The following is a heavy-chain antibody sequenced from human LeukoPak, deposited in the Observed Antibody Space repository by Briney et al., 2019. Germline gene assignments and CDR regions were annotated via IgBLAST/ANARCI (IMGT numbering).Heavy chain of an antibody. J-gene: IGHJ5*02. CDR1: GGSISSGDYY. Sequence: PSETLSLTCTVSGGSISSGDYYWSWIRQPPGKGLEWIGYIYYSGSTYYNPSLKSRVTISVDTSKNQFSLKLSSVTAADTAVYYCARDLHTPEDYGDYGSPPNWFDPWGQGTLVTVSS. D-gene: IGHD4-17*01. CDR3: ARDLHTPEDYGDYGSPPNWFDP. CDR2: IYYSGST. V-gene: IGHV4-30-4*08.